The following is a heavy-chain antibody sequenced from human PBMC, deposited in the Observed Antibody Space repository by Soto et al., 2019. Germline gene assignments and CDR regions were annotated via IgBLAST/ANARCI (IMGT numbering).Heavy chain of an antibody. D-gene: IGHD1-26*01. CDR3: VRDRSGSYLEGFDY. CDR1: GFTFSSFW. CDR2: IKHGGSEK. V-gene: IGHV3-7*01. J-gene: IGHJ4*02. Sequence: SLRLSCAASGFTFSSFWMTWVRQAPGKGLEWVANIKHGGSEKYYVESVKGRFTISRDNARNSLFLEMKSLRSEDTAVYSCVRDRSGSYLEGFDYWGQGTLVTVSS.